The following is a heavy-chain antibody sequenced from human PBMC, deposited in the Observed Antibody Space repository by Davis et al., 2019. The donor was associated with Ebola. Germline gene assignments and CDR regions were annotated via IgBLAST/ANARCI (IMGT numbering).Heavy chain of an antibody. D-gene: IGHD3-10*01. CDR3: ARAPGQYYYGSGSYYRPPPDY. CDR2: IWYDGSNK. V-gene: IGHV3-33*01. Sequence: GESLKISCAASGFTFSSYGMHWVRQAPGKGLEWVAVIWYDGSNKYYADSVKGRFTISRDNAKNTLYLQMNSLRAEDTAVYYCARAPGQYYYGSGSYYRPPPDYWGRGTLVTVSS. J-gene: IGHJ4*02. CDR1: GFTFSSYG.